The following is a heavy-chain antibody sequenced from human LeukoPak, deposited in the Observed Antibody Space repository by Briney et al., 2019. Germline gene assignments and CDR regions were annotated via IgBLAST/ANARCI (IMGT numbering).Heavy chain of an antibody. CDR3: ARVPALGGGFDY. V-gene: IGHV1-69*04. Sequence: SVKVSCKASGGTFSSYAISWLRQAPGQGLEWMGRIIPILGIANYAQKFQGRVTITADKSTSTAYMELSSQRSEDTAVYYCARVPALGGGFDYWGQGTLVTVSS. CDR1: GGTFSSYA. J-gene: IGHJ4*02. D-gene: IGHD3-16*01. CDR2: IIPILGIA.